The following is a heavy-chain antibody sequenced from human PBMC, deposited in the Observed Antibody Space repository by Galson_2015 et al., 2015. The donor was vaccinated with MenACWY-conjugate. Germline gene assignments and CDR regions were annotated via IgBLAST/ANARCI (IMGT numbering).Heavy chain of an antibody. CDR1: GFTFSSFS. CDR3: ARTAGSVPP. V-gene: IGHV3-21*01. D-gene: IGHD6-13*01. Sequence: SLRLSCAASGFTFSSFSMNWVRQAPGKGLEWVSSISATSATIYYADSVKGRFTISRDNAKNSLYLQMNGLRAEDTAVYYCARTAGSVPPWGLGTLVTVSS. J-gene: IGHJ5*02. CDR2: ISATSATI.